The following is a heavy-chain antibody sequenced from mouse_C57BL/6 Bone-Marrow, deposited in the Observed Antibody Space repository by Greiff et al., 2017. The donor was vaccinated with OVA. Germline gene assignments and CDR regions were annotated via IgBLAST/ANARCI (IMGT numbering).Heavy chain of an antibody. Sequence: EVQLQQSGAELVRPGASVKLSCTASGFNIKDDYMHWVKQRPEQGLEWIGWIDPENGDTEYASKFQGKATITADTSSNTAYLQLSSLTSEDTAVYYCTPYYYGRANFDYWGQGTTLTVSS. V-gene: IGHV14-4*01. CDR3: TPYYYGRANFDY. J-gene: IGHJ2*01. CDR1: GFNIKDDY. D-gene: IGHD1-1*01. CDR2: IDPENGDT.